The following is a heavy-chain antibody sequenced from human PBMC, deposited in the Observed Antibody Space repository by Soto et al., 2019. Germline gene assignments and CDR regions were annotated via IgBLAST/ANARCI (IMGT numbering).Heavy chain of an antibody. V-gene: IGHV1-69*02. CDR1: GATLSNQI. Sequence: QVKLVQSGAEVRKPGSSVRVSCKTSGATLSNQIIGWVRQAPGQGLEWMGRIIPILGIPNYSQRFQDRLRTTADRSTSTVHMELSSLRSEDTAMYFCARGGAVDYGDYNTWGQGTLVTVSS. CDR2: IIPILGIP. J-gene: IGHJ5*02. D-gene: IGHD4-17*01. CDR3: ARGGAVDYGDYNT.